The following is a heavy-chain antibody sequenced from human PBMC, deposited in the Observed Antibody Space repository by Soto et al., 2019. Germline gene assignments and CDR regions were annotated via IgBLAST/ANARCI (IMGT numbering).Heavy chain of an antibody. CDR1: GDTSTTYM. CDR3: ARGTYCGSNCFFAREY. J-gene: IGHJ4*02. D-gene: IGHD2-21*01. V-gene: IGHV1-69*01. Sequence: VQLVQSGAEVKKPGSSVKVSCKASGDTSTTYMTSWVRQAPGQGPEWIGGINPMSRTAKYSEKYNGRVTITADEATRTDYLDLTSLRFEDTAVYFCARGTYCGSNCFFAREYWGQGTLVTVSS. CDR2: INPMSRTA.